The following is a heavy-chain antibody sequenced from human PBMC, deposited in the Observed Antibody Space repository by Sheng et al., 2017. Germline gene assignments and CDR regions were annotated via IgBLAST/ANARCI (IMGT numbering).Heavy chain of an antibody. Sequence: QLQLQESGPGLVKPSETLSLTCSVSGGSISSSSYYWGWIRQPPGKGLEWIGSIYYSGSTYYNPSLKSRVTISADTSKNQFSLKLSSVTAADTAVYYCARRGCSSTSCEAAWFDPWGPREP. CDR1: GGSISSSSYY. D-gene: IGHD2-2*01. J-gene: IGHJ5*02. CDR2: IYYSGST. V-gene: IGHV4-39*07. CDR3: ARRGCSSTSCEAAWFDP.